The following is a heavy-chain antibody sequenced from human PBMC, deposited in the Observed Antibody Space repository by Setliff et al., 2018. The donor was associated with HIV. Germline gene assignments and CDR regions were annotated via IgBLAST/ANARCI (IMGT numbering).Heavy chain of an antibody. CDR3: ARTYSSGWSDYYYYMDV. Sequence: GASVKVSCKASGYIFTTYALNWVRQAPGQGLEWMGWMNTATGHPTYAQAFRGRFALSLDTSVNTAYLQISYLKAEEDTAVYYCARTYSSGWSDYYYYMDVWGKGTTVTVSS. V-gene: IGHV7-4-1*02. D-gene: IGHD6-19*01. CDR1: GYIFTTYA. CDR2: MNTATGHP. J-gene: IGHJ6*03.